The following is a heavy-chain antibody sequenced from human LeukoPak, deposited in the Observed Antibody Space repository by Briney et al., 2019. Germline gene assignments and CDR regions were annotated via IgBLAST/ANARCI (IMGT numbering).Heavy chain of an antibody. Sequence: ASVKVSCKASGYTFTSYGISWVRQAPGQGLEWMGWISAYNGNTNYAQKLQGRVTMTTDTSPSTAYMELRSLRSDDTAVYYCARARYYYDSSGYGYWGQGTLVTVSS. D-gene: IGHD3-22*01. V-gene: IGHV1-18*01. CDR1: GYTFTSYG. J-gene: IGHJ4*02. CDR2: ISAYNGNT. CDR3: ARARYYYDSSGYGY.